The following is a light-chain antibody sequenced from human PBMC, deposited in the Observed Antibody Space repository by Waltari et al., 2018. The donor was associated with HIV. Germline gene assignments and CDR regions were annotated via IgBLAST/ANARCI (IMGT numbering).Light chain of an antibody. CDR3: QQDNNCPPYT. CDR1: QSVNSH. CDR2: GAS. J-gene: IGKJ2*01. V-gene: IGKV3-15*01. Sequence: EVVMTQSPVTLSVSRGERVHPSCRASQSVNSHLAWSQHKPGQAPRLLIYGASTRATGIPARFSGSGSGTEFSLTISSLQSEDFAVYYCQQDNNCPPYTFGQGTKLEIK.